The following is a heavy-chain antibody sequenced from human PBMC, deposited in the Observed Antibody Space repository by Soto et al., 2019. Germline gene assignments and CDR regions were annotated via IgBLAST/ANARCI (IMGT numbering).Heavy chain of an antibody. J-gene: IGHJ5*02. Sequence: SVKVSCKASGGTFSSYAISWVRQAPGQGLEWMGRIIPILGIANYAQKFQGRVTITADKSTSTAYMELSSLRSEDTAVYYCARDVTIFGVVRGWFDPWGQGTLVTVSS. D-gene: IGHD3-3*01. CDR2: IIPILGIA. V-gene: IGHV1-69*04. CDR1: GGTFSSYA. CDR3: ARDVTIFGVVRGWFDP.